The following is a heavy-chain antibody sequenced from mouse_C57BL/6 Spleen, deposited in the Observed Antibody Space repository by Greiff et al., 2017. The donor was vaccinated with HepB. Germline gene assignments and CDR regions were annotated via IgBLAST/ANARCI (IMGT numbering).Heavy chain of an antibody. CDR3: AIGSSHYYAMDY. D-gene: IGHD1-1*01. CDR2: IYPGDGDT. V-gene: IGHV1-80*01. CDR1: GYAFSSYW. Sequence: VQLQQSGAELVKPGASVKISCKASGYAFSSYWMNWVKQRPGKGLEWIGQIYPGDGDTNSNGKFKGKATLTADKSSSTAYMQLSSLTSEDSAVYFCAIGSSHYYAMDYWGQGTSVTVSS. J-gene: IGHJ4*01.